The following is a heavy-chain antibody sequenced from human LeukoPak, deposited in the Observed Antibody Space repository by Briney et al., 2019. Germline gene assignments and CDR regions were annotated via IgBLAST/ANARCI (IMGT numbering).Heavy chain of an antibody. D-gene: IGHD1-26*01. Sequence: GGSLRLSCAACGFTLTNYWMSWVRQARGKGLELVANIKQDRSEKYYVDSVKGRFTISRDNAKNAVYLQMNSLRAEDTAVYYCAPTVGMLPGDYWGQGTLVTVSS. CDR2: IKQDRSEK. CDR1: GFTLTNYW. V-gene: IGHV3-7*03. CDR3: APTVGMLPGDY. J-gene: IGHJ4*02.